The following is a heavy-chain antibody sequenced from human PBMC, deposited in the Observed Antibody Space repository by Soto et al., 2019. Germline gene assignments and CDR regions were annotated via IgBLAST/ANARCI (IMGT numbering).Heavy chain of an antibody. CDR1: GGGNLRDYR. J-gene: IGHJ4*02. CDR3: ARGGEGYNFGAVY. Sequence: QVQLVQSRAEVKEPGSSVKVSCKASGGGNLRDYRTTWVRRAPGQGLEWMGGSIPKLGSANYAQKFQGRVTITADESTNSVYMELRSLRSDDTAVYYCARGGEGYNFGAVYWGQGTRVTVSS. CDR2: SIPKLGSA. V-gene: IGHV1-69*01. D-gene: IGHD5-12*01.